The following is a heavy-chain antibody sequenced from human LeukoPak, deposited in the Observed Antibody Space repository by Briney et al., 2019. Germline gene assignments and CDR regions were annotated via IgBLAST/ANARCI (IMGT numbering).Heavy chain of an antibody. CDR3: ARSLLRGSYSDY. CDR1: GYSISSGYY. J-gene: IGHJ4*02. CDR2: IYHSGST. V-gene: IGHV4-38-2*02. Sequence: SETLSLTCTVSGYSISSGYYWGWIRQPPGKGLEWIGSIYHSGSTYYNPSLKSRVTISVDTSKNQFSLKLSSVTAADTAVYYCARSLLRGSYSDYWGQGTLVTVSS. D-gene: IGHD1-26*01.